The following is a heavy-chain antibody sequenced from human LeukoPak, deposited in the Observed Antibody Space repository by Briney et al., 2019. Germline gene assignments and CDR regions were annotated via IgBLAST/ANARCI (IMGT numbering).Heavy chain of an antibody. V-gene: IGHV3-23*01. CDR1: GLPFGSYA. J-gene: IGHJ4*02. CDR3: SRFNSGW. Sequence: PGGSLRLSCEVSGLPFGSYAMSWVRQGPGKGLEWVSAISGDSLSTFYADSVKGRFSISRDNPKNTLYLQMNTLRAEDSAVYYCSRFNSGWWGQGTLVTVSS. D-gene: IGHD5-12*01. CDR2: ISGDSLST.